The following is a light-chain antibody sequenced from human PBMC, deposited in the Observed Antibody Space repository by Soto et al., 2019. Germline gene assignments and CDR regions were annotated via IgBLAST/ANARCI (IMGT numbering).Light chain of an antibody. Sequence: EIVLTQSPATLSLSTGERATLACRASQSVSTNLAWYPLKPGQAPRLLIYDASKRATAVPARFRGSGSGTGFTLTISSLEPDDFAGYYCQQRSNWPPSYTLCHGTHLDIK. J-gene: IGKJ2*01. CDR3: QQRSNWPPSYT. V-gene: IGKV3-11*01. CDR1: QSVSTN. CDR2: DAS.